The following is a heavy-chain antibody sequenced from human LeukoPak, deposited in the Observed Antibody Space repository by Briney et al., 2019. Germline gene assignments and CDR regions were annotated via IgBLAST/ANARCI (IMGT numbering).Heavy chain of an antibody. CDR2: INHSGST. D-gene: IGHD2-2*01. J-gene: IGHJ2*01. V-gene: IGHV4-34*01. CDR1: GGSFSGYY. Sequence: SETLSLTCAVYGGSFSGYYWSWIRQPPGKGLEWIGEINHSGSTNYNPSLKSRVTISVDTSKNQFSLKLSSVTAADTAVYYCARREGTVVVPAARIGSWWYFDLWGRGTLVTVSS. CDR3: ARREGTVVVPAARIGSWWYFDL.